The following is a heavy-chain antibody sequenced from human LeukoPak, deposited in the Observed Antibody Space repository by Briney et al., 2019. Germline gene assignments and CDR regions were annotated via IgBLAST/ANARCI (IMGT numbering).Heavy chain of an antibody. CDR3: AREAGGDDTFDI. V-gene: IGHV4-61*02. Sequence: SQTLSLTCTVSGGSISSGSYYWSWIRQPAGKGLEWIGRIYTSGSTNYNPSLKSRVTISVDTSKNQFSLKLSSVTAADTAVYYCAREAGGDDTFDIWGQGTMVTVSS. CDR2: IYTSGST. D-gene: IGHD2-21*02. CDR1: GGSISSGSYY. J-gene: IGHJ3*02.